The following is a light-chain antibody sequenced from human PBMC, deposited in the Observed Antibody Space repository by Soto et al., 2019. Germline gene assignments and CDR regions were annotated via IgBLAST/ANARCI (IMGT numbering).Light chain of an antibody. CDR1: QGISSW. V-gene: IGKV1-5*03. CDR2: KAS. Sequence: DIQMTQSASSVSASLGDRVTITCRASQGISSWLAWYQQKPGKAPKLLIYKASTLKSGVPSRFSGRGSGTEFTLTISSLQPDDFATYYCQQYNSYWTFGQGTKVDIK. J-gene: IGKJ1*01. CDR3: QQYNSYWT.